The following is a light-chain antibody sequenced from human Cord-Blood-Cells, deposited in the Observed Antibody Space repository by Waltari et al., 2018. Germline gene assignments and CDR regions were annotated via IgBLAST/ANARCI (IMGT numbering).Light chain of an antibody. CDR1: QRVSSY. V-gene: IGKV3-11*01. CDR2: DAS. J-gene: IGKJ2*03. Sequence: EIVLTQSPATLSLSPGERATLSCRASQRVSSYLAWYQQKPGQAPRLLIYDASNRATGIPARFSGSGSATDFTLTISSLEPEDFAVYYCQQRSNWPRSFGQGTKLEIK. CDR3: QQRSNWPRS.